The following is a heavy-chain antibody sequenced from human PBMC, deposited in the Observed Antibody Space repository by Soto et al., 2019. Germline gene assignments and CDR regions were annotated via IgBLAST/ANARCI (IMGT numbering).Heavy chain of an antibody. CDR1: GVTFRGYA. J-gene: IGHJ4*02. D-gene: IGHD3-9*01. CDR3: ARAYQLTYYFDD. Sequence: TGGSLRLSCAVSGVTFRGYAVHWVRQTPGKGLEWVTVISDDGSKTYYADSVKGRFSVSRDDSTNMVFLQMSSLRSEDTAVYHFARAYQLTYYFDDWGPGTPVTVSS. V-gene: IGHV3-30*14. CDR2: ISDDGSKT.